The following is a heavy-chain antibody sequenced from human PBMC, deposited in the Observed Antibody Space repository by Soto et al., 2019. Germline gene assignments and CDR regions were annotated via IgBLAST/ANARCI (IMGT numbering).Heavy chain of an antibody. V-gene: IGHV1-58*01. CDR1: GFTFTSSA. D-gene: IGHD2-2*01. CDR3: AASTEYYYYYGMDV. J-gene: IGHJ6*02. CDR2: IVVGSGNT. Sequence: SVKVSCKASGFTFTSSAVQWVRQARGQRLEWIGWIVVGSGNTNYAQKFQERVTITRDMSTSTAYMELSSLRSEDTAVYYCAASTEYYYYYGMDVWGQGTTVTVSS.